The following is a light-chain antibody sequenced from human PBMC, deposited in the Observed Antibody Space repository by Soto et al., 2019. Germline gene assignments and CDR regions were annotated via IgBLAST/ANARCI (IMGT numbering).Light chain of an antibody. Sequence: DIQMTQSPSTLSASVGDRVTITCRASQSISNWLAWYQQKPGKAPNLLIYKASSLESGVPSRFSGSGSGTEFTLPISSLQPDDYATYYCQQYNSYPYTFGQGTKLEI. CDR2: KAS. CDR1: QSISNW. CDR3: QQYNSYPYT. V-gene: IGKV1-5*03. J-gene: IGKJ2*01.